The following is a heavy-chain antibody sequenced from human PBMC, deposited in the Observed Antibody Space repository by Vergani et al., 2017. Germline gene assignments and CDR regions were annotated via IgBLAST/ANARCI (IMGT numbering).Heavy chain of an antibody. V-gene: IGHV4-59*01. Sequence: VQLQESGPGLVKPSETLSLTCTVSGGSISSYYWSWIRQPPGKGLEWIGYIYYSGSTNYNPSLKSRVTISVDTSKNQFSLKLSSVTAADTAVYYCARGFGYSYGLGYFDYWGQGTLVTVSS. CDR1: GGSISSYY. CDR2: IYYSGST. J-gene: IGHJ4*02. D-gene: IGHD5-18*01. CDR3: ARGFGYSYGLGYFDY.